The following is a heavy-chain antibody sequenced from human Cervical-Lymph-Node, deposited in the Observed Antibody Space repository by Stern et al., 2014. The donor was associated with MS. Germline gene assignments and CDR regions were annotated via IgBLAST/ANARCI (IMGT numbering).Heavy chain of an antibody. CDR3: VRDQRGRYYGPFDP. CDR1: GVTFSSYT. D-gene: IGHD1-26*01. J-gene: IGHJ5*02. CDR2: ITSGDTYL. V-gene: IGHV3-21*01. Sequence: EDQLVESGGGLVKPGGSLRLSCAASGVTFSSYTMNWVRQAPGKGLQWVSSITSGDTYLHYRASVQGRFTISNDNAKNSLCLQMDSQRAEDTAVYYCVRDQRGRYYGPFDPWGQGTLVTVSS.